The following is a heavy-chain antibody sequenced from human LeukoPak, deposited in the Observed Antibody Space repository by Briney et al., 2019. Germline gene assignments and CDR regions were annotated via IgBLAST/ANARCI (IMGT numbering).Heavy chain of an antibody. D-gene: IGHD4-17*01. J-gene: IGHJ4*02. CDR1: AFSFTNYW. V-gene: IGHV5-51*01. CDR2: IYPAVSDT. CDR3: ASLAPGTIPLPFHDS. Sequence: GESLKISCKASAFSFTNYWVACVRQMPGKDLEWMGIIYPAVSDTIYNPSYQGQVTISADKAINPTYLQWSNLKASDPAIYYCASLAPGTIPLPFHDSRGQGTPGTASS.